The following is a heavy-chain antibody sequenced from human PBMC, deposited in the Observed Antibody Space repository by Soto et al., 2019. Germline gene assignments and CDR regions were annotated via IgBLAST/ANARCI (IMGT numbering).Heavy chain of an antibody. D-gene: IGHD3-10*01. CDR2: ISGYNGNT. CDR3: AATGGHFFGSGV. Sequence: ASVKVSCKSSDNTFTHYGINWVRQAPGQGLEWMGWISGYNGNTKYAQKFQDRVTMTADTSRRTAFMEVRSLTSDDTGVYFWAATGGHFFGSGVWG. CDR1: DNTFTHYG. J-gene: IGHJ6*02. V-gene: IGHV1-18*01.